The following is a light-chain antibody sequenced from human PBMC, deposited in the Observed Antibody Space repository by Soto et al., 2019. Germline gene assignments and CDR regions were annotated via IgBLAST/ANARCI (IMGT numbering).Light chain of an antibody. CDR2: DDN. V-gene: IGLV1-51*01. CDR1: SSNIGNNY. J-gene: IGLJ2*01. Sequence: QSVLTQPPSVSAAPGQKVTISCSGSSSNIGNNYVSWYQQLPGTAPKLLIYDDNKRPSGIPDRFSGSKSGTSATLGTTGLQTGDEADYYCGTWDSSLSVVLFGGGTKVTVL. CDR3: GTWDSSLSVVL.